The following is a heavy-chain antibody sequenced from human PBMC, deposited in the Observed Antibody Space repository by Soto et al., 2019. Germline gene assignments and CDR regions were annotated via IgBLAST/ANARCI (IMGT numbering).Heavy chain of an antibody. CDR2: IIPIRGIA. D-gene: IGHD6-19*01. CDR1: GGTFSSYT. V-gene: IGHV1-69*08. CDR3: ARDPLAVAGTFDP. Sequence: QVQLVQSGAEVKKPGSSVKVSCKASGGTFSSYTISWVRQAPGQGLEWMGRIIPIRGIANYAQKFQGRVTITADKAPSTAYMELSSLRSEDTAVYYCARDPLAVAGTFDPWGQGTLVTVSS. J-gene: IGHJ5*02.